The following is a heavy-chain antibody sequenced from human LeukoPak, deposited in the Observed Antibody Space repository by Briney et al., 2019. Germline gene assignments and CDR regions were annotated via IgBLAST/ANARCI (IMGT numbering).Heavy chain of an antibody. Sequence: PGGSLRLSCAASGFTFSSYAMHWVRQAPGKGLEWVAVISYDGSNKYYADSVKGRFTISRDNSKNTLYLQMNSLRAEDTAVYYCARIDGRTDNWFDPWGQGTLVTVSS. CDR2: ISYDGSNK. J-gene: IGHJ5*02. CDR3: ARIDGRTDNWFDP. D-gene: IGHD1-26*01. CDR1: GFTFSSYA. V-gene: IGHV3-30-3*01.